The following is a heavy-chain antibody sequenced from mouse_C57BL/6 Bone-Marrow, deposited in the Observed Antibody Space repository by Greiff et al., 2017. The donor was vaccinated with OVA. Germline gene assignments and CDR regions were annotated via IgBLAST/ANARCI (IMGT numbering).Heavy chain of an antibody. V-gene: IGHV2-9-1*01. Sequence: VKLMESGPGLVAPSQSLSITFTVSGFSLTSYAISWVRQPPGKGLEWLGVIWTGGGTNYNSALKSRLSISKDNSKSQVFLKMNSLQTDDTARYYCARNTLTGTPVYYFDYWGQGTTLTVSS. CDR3: ARNTLTGTPVYYFDY. CDR1: GFSLTSYA. J-gene: IGHJ2*01. CDR2: IWTGGGT. D-gene: IGHD4-1*01.